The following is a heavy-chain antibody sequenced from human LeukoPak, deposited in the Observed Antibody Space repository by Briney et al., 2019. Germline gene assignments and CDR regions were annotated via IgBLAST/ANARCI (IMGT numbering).Heavy chain of an antibody. J-gene: IGHJ4*02. CDR1: GFTFSSYS. Sequence: GGSLRLSCAASGFTFSSYSMNWVRQAPGKGLEWVSYISSSSSTIYYADSVKGRFTISRDNSKNTLYLQMNSLRAEDTAVYYCARRSGIAVAGAFDYWGQGTLVTVSS. V-gene: IGHV3-48*01. D-gene: IGHD6-19*01. CDR2: ISSSSSTI. CDR3: ARRSGIAVAGAFDY.